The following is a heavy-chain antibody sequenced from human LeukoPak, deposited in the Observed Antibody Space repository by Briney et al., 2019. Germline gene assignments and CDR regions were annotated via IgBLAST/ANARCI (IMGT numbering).Heavy chain of an antibody. J-gene: IGHJ4*02. CDR1: GFTFSSYS. Sequence: GGSLRLSCAASGFTFSSYSMNWVRQAPGKGLEWVSYISSSSSTIYYADSVKGRFTISRDNSKNTLYLQMNSLRAEDTAVYYCARRSGIAVAGAFDYWGQGTLVTVSS. V-gene: IGHV3-48*01. D-gene: IGHD6-19*01. CDR2: ISSSSSTI. CDR3: ARRSGIAVAGAFDY.